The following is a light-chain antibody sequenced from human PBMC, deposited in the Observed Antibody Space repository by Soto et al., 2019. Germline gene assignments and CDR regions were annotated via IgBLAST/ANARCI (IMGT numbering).Light chain of an antibody. Sequence: EIVLMQSPGTLSLSPGEGATLSCRASQSVNSNYLAWYQQKPGQAPTVLIFDTSRRATGVPDRFSGSGSGTGFTLTINRLEPEDFAVYYCQDYGTSWTFGQGTKVDIK. J-gene: IGKJ1*01. CDR2: DTS. CDR1: QSVNSNY. CDR3: QDYGTSWT. V-gene: IGKV3-20*01.